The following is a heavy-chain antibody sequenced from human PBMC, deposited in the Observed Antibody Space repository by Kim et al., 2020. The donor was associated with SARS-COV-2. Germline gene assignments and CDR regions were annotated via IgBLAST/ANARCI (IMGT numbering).Heavy chain of an antibody. CDR3: AKESGSGSYYAWTYYYYGMDV. V-gene: IGHV3-30*18. CDR2: ISYDGSNK. CDR1: EFTFSSYG. Sequence: GGSLRLSCAASEFTFSSYGMHWVRQAPGKGLEWVAAISYDGSNKYYADSVKGRFTISRDNSKNTLYLQMNSLRAEDTAVYYCAKESGSGSYYAWTYYYYGMDVWGQGTTVTVSS. D-gene: IGHD3-10*01. J-gene: IGHJ6*02.